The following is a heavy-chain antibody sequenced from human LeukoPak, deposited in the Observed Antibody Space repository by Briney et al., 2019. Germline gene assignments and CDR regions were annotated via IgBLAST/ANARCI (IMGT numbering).Heavy chain of an antibody. CDR3: ASPLWFGEFHFDY. CDR2: ISWNSGSI. CDR1: GFTFDDYA. Sequence: GGSLRLSCAASGFTFDDYAMHWVRQAPGKGLEWVSGISWNSGSIGYADSVKGRFTISRDNAKNSLYLQMNSLRAEDTAVYYCASPLWFGEFHFDYWGQGTLVTVSS. V-gene: IGHV3-9*01. J-gene: IGHJ4*02. D-gene: IGHD3-10*01.